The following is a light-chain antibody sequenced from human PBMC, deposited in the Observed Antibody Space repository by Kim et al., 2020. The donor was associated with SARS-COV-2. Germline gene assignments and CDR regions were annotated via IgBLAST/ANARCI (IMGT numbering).Light chain of an antibody. CDR2: GVN. CDR1: NSGVGGYYP. CDR3: HSYTNTGTSWV. V-gene: IGLV2-14*03. J-gene: IGLJ3*02. Sequence: QSIASSCTGTNSGVGGYYPACWYQQHPGKAPKLVIYGVNKRPSGVSNRFAGSKSGNTASLTISGLQAEDEAEYYCHSYTNTGTSWVFGGGTQLTVL.